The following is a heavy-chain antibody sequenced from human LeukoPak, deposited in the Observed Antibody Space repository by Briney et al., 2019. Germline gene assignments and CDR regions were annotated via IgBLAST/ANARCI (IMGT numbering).Heavy chain of an antibody. CDR2: IWYDGSNK. CDR3: ARGGSYLPYYFDY. Sequence: GGSLRLSCAASGFTFSSYGMHWVRQAPDKGLEWVAVIWYDGSNKYYADSVKGRFTISRDNSKNTLYLQMNSLRAEDTAVYYCARGGSYLPYYFDYWGQGTLVTVSS. D-gene: IGHD1-26*01. V-gene: IGHV3-33*01. CDR1: GFTFSSYG. J-gene: IGHJ4*02.